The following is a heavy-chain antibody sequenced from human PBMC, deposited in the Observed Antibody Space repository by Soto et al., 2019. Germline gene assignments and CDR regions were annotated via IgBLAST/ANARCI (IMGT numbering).Heavy chain of an antibody. CDR1: GVTFSGYY. CDR2: INHSGST. Sequence: PSETLSLTCAVYGVTFSGYYWSWIRQPPGKGLEWIGEINHSGSTNYNPSLKSRVTISVDTSKNQFSVKLSSVTAADRAVYYCSRGSGGSYYDYYYYGMDVWGQGTTVTVSS. CDR3: SRGSGGSYYDYYYYGMDV. D-gene: IGHD1-26*01. V-gene: IGHV4-34*01. J-gene: IGHJ6*02.